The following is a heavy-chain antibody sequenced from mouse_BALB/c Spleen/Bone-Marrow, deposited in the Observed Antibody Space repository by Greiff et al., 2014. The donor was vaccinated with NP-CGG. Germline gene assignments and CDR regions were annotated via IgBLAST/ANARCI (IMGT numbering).Heavy chain of an antibody. V-gene: IGHV1-69*02. CDR2: IYPSDSYT. Sequence: QVQLQQSGAKLVRPGASVKLSCKASGYTFTSYWINWVKQRPGQGLEWIGNIYPSDSYTNYNQKFKDKATLTVDKSSSTAYMQLSSPTSEDSAVYYCTRYDYDWFAYWGQGTLVTVSA. J-gene: IGHJ3*01. D-gene: IGHD2-4*01. CDR1: GYTFTSYW. CDR3: TRYDYDWFAY.